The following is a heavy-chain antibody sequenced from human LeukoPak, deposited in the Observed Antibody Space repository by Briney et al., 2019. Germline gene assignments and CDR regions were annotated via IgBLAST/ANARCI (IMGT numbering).Heavy chain of an antibody. CDR2: IRYDGSNK. CDR1: GFTFSSYG. Sequence: GGSLRLSCAASGFTFSSYGMHWVRQAPGKGLEWVAFIRYDGSNKYYADSVKGRFTISRDNSKNTLYLQMNSLRAEDTAVYYCAKEDRITIFGVVGNYYYYYYMDVWGKGTTVTVSS. J-gene: IGHJ6*03. D-gene: IGHD3-3*01. V-gene: IGHV3-30*02. CDR3: AKEDRITIFGVVGNYYYYYYMDV.